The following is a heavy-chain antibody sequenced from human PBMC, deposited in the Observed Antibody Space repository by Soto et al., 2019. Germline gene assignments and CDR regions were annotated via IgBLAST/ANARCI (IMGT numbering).Heavy chain of an antibody. CDR1: GGTFSTYT. CDR3: ARRIDDRADAGFDV. J-gene: IGHJ3*01. D-gene: IGHD3-16*01. CDR2: IIPLFGTT. Sequence: QVHLVQSGDEVRKPGSSVKVSCKTSGGTFSTYTIYWVRQAPGKGLEWMGRIIPLFGTTRYAQNFQDRVTITAEESTSTTYMELSSLRAEDTALYYCARRIDDRADAGFDVWGAGTAVTVSA. V-gene: IGHV1-69*01.